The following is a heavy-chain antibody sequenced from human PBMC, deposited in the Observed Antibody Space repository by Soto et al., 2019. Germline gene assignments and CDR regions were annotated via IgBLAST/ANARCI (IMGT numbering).Heavy chain of an antibody. Sequence: QVRLVESGGGVVQPGGSLRLSCAASGFGFSNYAMHWVRQAPGKGREWVALVAHDGGNKYYGDGVKGRFTISRDNSKNTLDLQMNSLRAEDTAVYYCALLEGGPQGNFDYWGQGILVTVSS. CDR2: VAHDGGNK. CDR3: ALLEGGPQGNFDY. D-gene: IGHD3-10*01. J-gene: IGHJ4*02. CDR1: GFGFSNYA. V-gene: IGHV3-30*03.